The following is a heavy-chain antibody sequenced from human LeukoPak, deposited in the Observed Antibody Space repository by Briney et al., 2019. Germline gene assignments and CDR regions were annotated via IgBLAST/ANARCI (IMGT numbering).Heavy chain of an antibody. CDR1: GFTFSSYG. V-gene: IGHV3-30*18. J-gene: IGHJ4*02. CDR3: AKVVDCSGDSCHSVALDY. CDR2: ISYDGSNK. Sequence: GGSLRLSCAASGFTFSSYGMHWVRQAPGKGLEWVAVISYDGSNKYYADSVKGRFSISRNNSKNTLYLQMNSLRAEDSAVYFCAKVVDCSGDSCHSVALDYWGQGTLVTVSS. D-gene: IGHD2-15*01.